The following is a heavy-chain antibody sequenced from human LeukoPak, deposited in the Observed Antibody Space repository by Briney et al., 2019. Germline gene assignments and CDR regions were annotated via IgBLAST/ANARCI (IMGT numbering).Heavy chain of an antibody. CDR3: ARIRKHMYSFDI. Sequence: PGGSLRLSCAASGFTLTDYYMSWIRQAPGKGLEWVSYISSGSSTIYYADSVKGRFTISRDNARNSLYLQMNSLRAADTAVYYCARIRKHMYSFDIWGQGTMVTVSS. CDR2: ISSGSSTI. CDR1: GFTLTDYY. J-gene: IGHJ3*02. D-gene: IGHD2-21*01. V-gene: IGHV3-11*01.